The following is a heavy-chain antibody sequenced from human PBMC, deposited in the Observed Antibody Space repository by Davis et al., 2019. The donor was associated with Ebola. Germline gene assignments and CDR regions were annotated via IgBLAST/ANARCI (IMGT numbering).Heavy chain of an antibody. V-gene: IGHV3-72*01. Sequence: GESLKISCAASSFLFPDLYMDWVRQAPGKGLEWVGRTKNKANSYTTEYAASVKDRFTVSRDDSKNSLYLQMNSLKIEDTAVYYCARDKFGGFDYWGQGALVTVSS. CDR2: TKNKANSYTT. CDR1: SFLFPDLY. D-gene: IGHD4-23*01. CDR3: ARDKFGGFDY. J-gene: IGHJ4*02.